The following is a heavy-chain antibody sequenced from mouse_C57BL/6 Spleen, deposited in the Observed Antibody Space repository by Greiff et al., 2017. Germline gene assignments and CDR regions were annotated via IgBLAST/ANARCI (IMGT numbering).Heavy chain of an antibody. CDR2: INPSNGGT. J-gene: IGHJ4*01. CDR1: GYTFTSYW. D-gene: IGHD2-2*01. Sequence: QVQLQQPGTELVKPGASVKLSCKASGYTFTSYWMHWVKQRPGQGLEWIGNINPSNGGTNYNEKFKSKATLTVDKSSSTAYMQLSSLTSEDSAVYDYSGPQLWIRRGAMDDWGQGTSVTVSS. V-gene: IGHV1-53*01. CDR3: SGPQLWIRRGAMDD.